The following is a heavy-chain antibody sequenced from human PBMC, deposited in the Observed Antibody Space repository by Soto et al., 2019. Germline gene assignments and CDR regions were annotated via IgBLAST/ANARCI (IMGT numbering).Heavy chain of an antibody. CDR2: ISAYNGNT. V-gene: IGHV1-18*01. CDR1: GYTFTSYG. Sequence: ASVKVSCKASGYTFTSYGVSWVRQAPGQGLEWMGWISAYNGNTNYAQKLQGRVTMTTDTSTSTAYMELRSLRSDDTAVYYCARLTYYGSGSPWFDPWRQGTLVTVSS. J-gene: IGHJ5*02. D-gene: IGHD3-10*01. CDR3: ARLTYYGSGSPWFDP.